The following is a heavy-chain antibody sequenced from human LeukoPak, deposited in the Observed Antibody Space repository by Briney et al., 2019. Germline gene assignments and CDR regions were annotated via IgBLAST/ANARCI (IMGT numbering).Heavy chain of an antibody. D-gene: IGHD1-26*01. V-gene: IGHV3-9*01. CDR3: AKDMGSGSSAGYYYYGMDV. CDR1: GFTFDDYA. CDR2: ISWNSGSI. J-gene: IGHJ6*02. Sequence: PGGSLRFSCAASGFTFDDYAMHWVRQAPGKGLEWGSGISWNSGSIGYADSVKGRFTISRDHAKNSLYLQMNSLRAEDTALYCCAKDMGSGSSAGYYYYGMDVWGQGTTVTVSS.